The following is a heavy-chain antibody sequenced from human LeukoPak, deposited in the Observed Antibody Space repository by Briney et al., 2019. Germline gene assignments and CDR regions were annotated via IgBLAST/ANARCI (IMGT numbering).Heavy chain of an antibody. CDR3: AADLRRWSCAFDI. J-gene: IGHJ3*02. V-gene: IGHV1-24*01. D-gene: IGHD4-23*01. CDR1: GYTLTELS. Sequence: ASVKVSCKVSGYTLTELSMHWGRQAPGQEHGWMGAFDPEDGETIYAQTFQGRVTMTEDTSTDTAYMELSSLRSEDSGVYYWAADLRRWSCAFDIWGQGTMVTVSS. CDR2: FDPEDGET.